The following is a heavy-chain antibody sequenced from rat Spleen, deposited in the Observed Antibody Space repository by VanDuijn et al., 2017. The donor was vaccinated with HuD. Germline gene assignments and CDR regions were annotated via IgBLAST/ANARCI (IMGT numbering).Heavy chain of an antibody. D-gene: IGHD1-10*01. CDR3: ARGIYNNNWFVY. J-gene: IGHJ3*01. Sequence: VQLQESGPGLVKPSQSLSLTCSVTGYSITSSYRWNWIRKFPGNKLEWMGYINSAGSTNYNPSLKSRISITRDTSKNQFFLQVNSVTTEDTATYYCARGIYNNNWFVYWGQGTLVTVSS. V-gene: IGHV3-3*01. CDR2: INSAGST. CDR1: GYSITSSYR.